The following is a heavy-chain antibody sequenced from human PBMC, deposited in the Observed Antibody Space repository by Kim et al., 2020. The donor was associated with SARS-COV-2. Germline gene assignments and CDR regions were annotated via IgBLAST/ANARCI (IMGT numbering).Heavy chain of an antibody. V-gene: IGHV3-74*01. D-gene: IGHD3-22*01. CDR3: ARAVGYYDSSGIDENWFDP. CDR1: GFTFSSYW. J-gene: IGHJ5*02. CDR2: INSDGSST. Sequence: GGSLRLSCAASGFTFSSYWMHWVRQAPGKGLVWVSRINSDGSSTSYADSVKGRFTISRDNAKNTLYLQMNSLRAEDTAVYYCARAVGYYDSSGIDENWFDPWGQGTLVTVSS.